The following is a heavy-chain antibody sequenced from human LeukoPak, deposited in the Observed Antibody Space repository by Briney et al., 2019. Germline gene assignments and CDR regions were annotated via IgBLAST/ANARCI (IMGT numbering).Heavy chain of an antibody. CDR2: INHSGST. CDR3: ARDPALLNWFDP. Sequence: PSETLSLTCAVYGGSFSGYYWSWIRQPPGKGLEWIGEINHSGSTNYNPSLKSRVTISVDTSKNQFSLKLSSVTAADTAVYYCARDPALLNWFDPWGQGTLVTVSS. D-gene: IGHD2-15*01. J-gene: IGHJ5*02. V-gene: IGHV4-34*01. CDR1: GGSFSGYY.